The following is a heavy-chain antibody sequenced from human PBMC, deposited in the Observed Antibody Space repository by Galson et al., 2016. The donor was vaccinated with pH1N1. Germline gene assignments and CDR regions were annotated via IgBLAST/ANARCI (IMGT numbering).Heavy chain of an antibody. D-gene: IGHD1-26*01. CDR1: GGTFSFYA. CDR3: ARCSLQWELSMVA. Sequence: SVKVSCKASGGTFSFYAISWVRQAPGQGLEWMGRIIPIFGTTNYAQKFQGRVTMTADKSTSTAYMELSSLRSEDTAIYWCARCSLQWELSMVAWCQGTTVIVSS. CDR2: IIPIFGTT. V-gene: IGHV1-69*06. J-gene: IGHJ6*02.